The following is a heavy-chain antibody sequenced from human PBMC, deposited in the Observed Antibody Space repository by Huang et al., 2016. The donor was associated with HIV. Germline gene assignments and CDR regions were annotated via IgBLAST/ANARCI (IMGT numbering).Heavy chain of an antibody. J-gene: IGHJ5*02. CDR2: ITASRSFK. CDR3: VRENYGSGSTLHWFDP. Sequence: DVQLVESGGGLVKPGGSLRLSCAACGFSFDSFAMHWVRQAPGKGLEWVSSITASRSFKDYAVSLTSRFTVSRDNAKNSLYLQMNSLRPEDTAVYYCVRENYGSGSTLHWFDPWGQGTLVTVSS. D-gene: IGHD3-10*01. CDR1: GFSFDSFA. V-gene: IGHV3-21*01.